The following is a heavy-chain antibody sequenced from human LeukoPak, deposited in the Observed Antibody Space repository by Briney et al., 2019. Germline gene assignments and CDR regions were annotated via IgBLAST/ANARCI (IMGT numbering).Heavy chain of an antibody. CDR2: IYYSGST. CDR3: AGGGYCSSASCHAPLFDW. Sequence: SETLSLTCTVSGGSISSYYWSGIRQPPGKGLEWIGYIYYSGSTNYNPSLKSRVSISVDTSKNQFSLNLRSLTAADTAVYYCAGGGYCSSASCHAPLFDWWGPGILVTVSS. CDR1: GGSISSYY. D-gene: IGHD2-2*01. V-gene: IGHV4-59*01. J-gene: IGHJ4*02.